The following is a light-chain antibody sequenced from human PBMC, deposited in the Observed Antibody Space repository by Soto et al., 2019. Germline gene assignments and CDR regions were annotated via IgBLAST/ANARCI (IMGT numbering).Light chain of an antibody. CDR2: DVS. Sequence: QSVLTQPASVSGSPGQSITISCTGTSSDVGAYNYDSWYQQYPGEAPKVIIYDVSHRPAGVSNRFSGSKSGNTASLTISGLQTQDEVDYYCSSYTSATTYVFGNG. CDR3: SSYTSATTYV. CDR1: SSDVGAYNY. J-gene: IGLJ1*01. V-gene: IGLV2-14*01.